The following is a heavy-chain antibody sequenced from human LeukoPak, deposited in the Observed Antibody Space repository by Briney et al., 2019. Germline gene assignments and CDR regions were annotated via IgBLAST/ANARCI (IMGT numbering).Heavy chain of an antibody. Sequence: SETLSLTCTVSGGSISSYYWSWIRQPPGKGLEWIGYIYYSGSTNYNPSLKSRVTISVDTSKNQFSLMLSSVTAADTAVYYCARRLLWFGEAGWFDPWGQGTLVTVSS. D-gene: IGHD3-10*01. V-gene: IGHV4-59*01. J-gene: IGHJ5*02. CDR1: GGSISSYY. CDR2: IYYSGST. CDR3: ARRLLWFGEAGWFDP.